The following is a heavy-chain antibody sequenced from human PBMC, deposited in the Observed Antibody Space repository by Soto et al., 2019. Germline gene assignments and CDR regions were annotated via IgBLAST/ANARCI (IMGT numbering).Heavy chain of an antibody. J-gene: IGHJ6*02. Sequence: VGSLRLSCAASGFTFSSYSMNWVRQAPGKGLEWVSYISSSSSTIYYADSVKGRFTISRDNAKNSLYLQMNSLRDGDTAVYYCARDRYTAMVTYYYYYGMDVWGQGTTVTVSS. CDR1: GFTFSSYS. CDR3: ARDRYTAMVTYYYYYGMDV. CDR2: ISSSSSTI. V-gene: IGHV3-48*02. D-gene: IGHD5-18*01.